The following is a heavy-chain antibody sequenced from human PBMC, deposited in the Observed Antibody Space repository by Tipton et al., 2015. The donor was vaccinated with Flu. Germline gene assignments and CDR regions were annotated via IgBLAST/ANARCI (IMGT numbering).Heavy chain of an antibody. CDR3: TRGSLSPDY. CDR2: IRIRAYDETA. Sequence: RSLRLSCTASGFNFGDYAINWVRQAPGMGLEWVGFIRIRAYDETAEYAAPVKGRFIISRDDSKSIAYLQMNSLETEDTAVYYCTRGSLSPDYWGQGTVVTVSA. V-gene: IGHV3-49*04. CDR1: GFNFGDYA. J-gene: IGHJ4*02. D-gene: IGHD3-10*01.